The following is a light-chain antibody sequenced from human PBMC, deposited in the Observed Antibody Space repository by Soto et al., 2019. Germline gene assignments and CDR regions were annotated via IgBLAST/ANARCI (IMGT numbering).Light chain of an antibody. Sequence: EIVFTHSPSTLSLSPVERATLSFMASQSVSSSYLAWYQQKPGQAPRLLIYGASSRATGIPDRFSGSGSGTDFTLTISRLEPEDFAVYYCQQYGSSPPWKFGQGTKVDIK. CDR3: QQYGSSPPWK. CDR2: GAS. CDR1: QSVSSSY. V-gene: IGKV3-20*01. J-gene: IGKJ1*01.